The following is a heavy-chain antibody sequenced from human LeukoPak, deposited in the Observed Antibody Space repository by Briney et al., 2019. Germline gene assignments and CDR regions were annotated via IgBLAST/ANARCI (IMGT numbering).Heavy chain of an antibody. CDR3: ASGGYSYGYGYYFDY. CDR1: GGSISSYY. CDR2: IYYSGST. D-gene: IGHD5-18*01. V-gene: IGHV4-59*01. Sequence: PSETLSLTCTVSGGSISSYYWSWIRQPPGKGLEWIGCIYYSGSTNYNPSLKSRVTISVDTSKNQFSLKLSSVTAADTAVYYCASGGYSYGYGYYFDYWGQGTLVTVSS. J-gene: IGHJ4*02.